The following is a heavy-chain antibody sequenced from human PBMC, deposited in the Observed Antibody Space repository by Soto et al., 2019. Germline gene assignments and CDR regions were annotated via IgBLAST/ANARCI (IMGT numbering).Heavy chain of an antibody. D-gene: IGHD6-6*01. CDR3: ARVPAASIAARLYYFDY. CDR1: GGSFSGYY. Sequence: SETLSLTCAVYGGSFSGYYWSWIRQPPGKGLDWIGEINHSGSTNYNPSLKSRVTISVDTSKNQFSLKLSSVTAADTAVYYCARVPAASIAARLYYFDYWGQGTLVTVSS. CDR2: INHSGST. J-gene: IGHJ4*02. V-gene: IGHV4-34*01.